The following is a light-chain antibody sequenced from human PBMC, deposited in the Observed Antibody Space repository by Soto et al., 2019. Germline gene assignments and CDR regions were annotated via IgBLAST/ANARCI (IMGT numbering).Light chain of an antibody. CDR1: SCSIASNY. V-gene: IGLV6-57*04. CDR3: QYYNSLNQWVV. Sequence: NFMLTQPHSVSESPGKTVTISCTRSSCSIASNYVQWYQQRPGSAPTTVIYEDNKRPSGVPDRFSGSIDSSSNSASLTISGLTTDDEAYYYCQYYNSLNQWVVFGGGTKVTVL. J-gene: IGLJ2*01. CDR2: EDN.